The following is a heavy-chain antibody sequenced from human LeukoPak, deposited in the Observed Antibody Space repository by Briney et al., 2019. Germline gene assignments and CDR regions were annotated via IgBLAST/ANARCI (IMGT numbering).Heavy chain of an antibody. CDR2: IAKDGGEI. CDR1: GFIFSYYV. J-gene: IGHJ4*02. V-gene: IGHV3-30-3*01. Sequence: GGSLRLSCAGSGFIFSYYVMHWVRQAPGKGLEWVALIAKDGGEIYYGDSVKGRFTISRDNSKNTLYVQMNSLKPEDTAIYYCARARGDSSPASRYFDYWGQGAPVTVSS. CDR3: ARARGDSSPASRYFDY. D-gene: IGHD5-18*01.